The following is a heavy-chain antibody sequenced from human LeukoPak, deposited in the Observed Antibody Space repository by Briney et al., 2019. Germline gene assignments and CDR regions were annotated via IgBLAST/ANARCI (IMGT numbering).Heavy chain of an antibody. J-gene: IGHJ4*02. D-gene: IGHD3/OR15-3a*01. CDR3: AKSIIAGTGIFDY. CDR1: GFSFSDYG. CDR2: IRYDGSNE. V-gene: IGHV3-30*02. Sequence: GGSLRLSCAASGFSFSDYGMYWVRQAPGKGLEWVAFIRYDGSNEYYADSVKGRFTISRDNSKKRLYLQMNSLRIEDTAVYFCAKSIIAGTGIFDYWGQGTLVTVSS.